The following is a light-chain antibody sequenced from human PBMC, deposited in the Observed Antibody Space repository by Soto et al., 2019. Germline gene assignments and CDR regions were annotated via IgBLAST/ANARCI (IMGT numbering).Light chain of an antibody. Sequence: QSVLTQPPSVSGAPGQRVTISCTGGTSNVGAGYDVHWYQQLPGTAPKLLIYGNSNRPSGVPDRFSGSKSGTSASLAITGLQAGDEGDYYCQSNDSSLSGYVFGTGTKVTVL. CDR1: TSNVGAGYD. V-gene: IGLV1-40*01. J-gene: IGLJ1*01. CDR2: GNS. CDR3: QSNDSSLSGYV.